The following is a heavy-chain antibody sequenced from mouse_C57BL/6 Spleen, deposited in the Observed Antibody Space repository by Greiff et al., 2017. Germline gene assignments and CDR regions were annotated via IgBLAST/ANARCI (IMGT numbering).Heavy chain of an antibody. J-gene: IGHJ3*01. CDR2: ISSGGSYT. Sequence: EVKLIESGGDLVKPGGSLKLSCAASGFTFSSYGMSWVRQTPDKRLEWVATISSGGSYTYYPDSVKGRFTISRDNAKNTLYLQMSSLKSEDTAMYYCARPYGSSRAWFAYWGQGTLVTVA. CDR1: GFTFSSYG. D-gene: IGHD1-1*01. CDR3: ARPYGSSRAWFAY. V-gene: IGHV5-6*01.